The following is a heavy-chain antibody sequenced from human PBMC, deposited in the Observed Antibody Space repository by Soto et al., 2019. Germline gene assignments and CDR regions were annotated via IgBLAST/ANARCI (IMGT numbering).Heavy chain of an antibody. Sequence: PGGSLRLSCAASGVTFVDYAMHWVRQAPGKGLEWVSGISWNSGSIGYADSVKGRFTISRDNAKNSLYLQMNSLRAEDTALYYCAKDLVAVAGTIGYYFDYWGQGTLVTVSS. CDR3: AKDLVAVAGTIGYYFDY. CDR1: GVTFVDYA. V-gene: IGHV3-9*01. J-gene: IGHJ4*02. D-gene: IGHD6-19*01. CDR2: ISWNSGSI.